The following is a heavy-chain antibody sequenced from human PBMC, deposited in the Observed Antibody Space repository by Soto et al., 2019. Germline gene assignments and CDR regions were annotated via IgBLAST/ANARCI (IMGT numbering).Heavy chain of an antibody. Sequence: PGGSLRLSCAASGFTFSSYAMSWVRQAPGKGLEWVSGISGSGGSTYYADSVKGRFTISRDNSKNTLYLQMNSLRADDTAVYYCAKEYYYDSSGLYYYYYYGMDAWGQGTTVTVSS. CDR1: GFTFSSYA. D-gene: IGHD3-22*01. CDR3: AKEYYYDSSGLYYYYYYGMDA. J-gene: IGHJ6*02. V-gene: IGHV3-23*01. CDR2: ISGSGGST.